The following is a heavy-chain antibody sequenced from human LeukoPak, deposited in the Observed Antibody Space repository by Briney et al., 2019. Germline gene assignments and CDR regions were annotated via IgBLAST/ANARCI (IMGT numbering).Heavy chain of an antibody. CDR3: ARVDYGGTYSDY. Sequence: GGSLRLSCAASGFTFSDYYMSWIRQAPGKGLELISFISGSSSYTNYADSVKGQFTISRDNAKKLPYLQMNSLRAEDTAVYYCARVDYGGTYSDYWGEGRPHSVSS. D-gene: IGHD4-23*01. J-gene: IGHJ4*02. CDR1: GFTFSDYY. V-gene: IGHV3-11*05. CDR2: ISGSSSYT.